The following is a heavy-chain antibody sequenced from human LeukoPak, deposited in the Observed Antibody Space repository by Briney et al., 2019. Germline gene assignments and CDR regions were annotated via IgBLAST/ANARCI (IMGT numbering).Heavy chain of an antibody. V-gene: IGHV3-9*03. D-gene: IGHD3-10*01. CDR2: ISWNSGSI. CDR3: AKGVGGLTDYFDY. CDR1: GFTFSSYA. Sequence: PGGSLRLSCAASGFTFSSYAMSWVRQAPGRGLEWVSGISWNSGSIGYADSVKGRFTISRDNAKNSLYLQMNSLRAEDMALYYCAKGVGGLTDYFDYWGQGTLVTVSS. J-gene: IGHJ4*02.